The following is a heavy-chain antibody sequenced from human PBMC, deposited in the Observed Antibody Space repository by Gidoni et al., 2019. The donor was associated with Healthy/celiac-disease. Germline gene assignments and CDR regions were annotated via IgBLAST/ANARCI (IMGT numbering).Heavy chain of an antibody. CDR1: GGSISRGDYY. CDR2: IYYSGST. CDR3: ARTTTVTTRSYYYYYGMDV. Sequence: QVQLQESGPGLVKPSQPLSLTCTVSGGSISRGDYYWSWIRQPPGKGLEGIGYIYYSGSTYYNPSLKIRVTISVDTSKNQFSLKLSSVTAADTAVYYCARTTTVTTRSYYYYYGMDVWGQGTTVTVSS. D-gene: IGHD4-17*01. V-gene: IGHV4-30-4*01. J-gene: IGHJ6*02.